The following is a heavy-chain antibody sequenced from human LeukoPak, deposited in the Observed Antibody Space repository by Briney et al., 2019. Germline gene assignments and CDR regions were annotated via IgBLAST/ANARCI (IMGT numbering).Heavy chain of an antibody. D-gene: IGHD2-8*02. CDR2: ISSSSSYI. CDR3: ARGPLRGSTGGFDY. J-gene: IGHJ4*02. CDR1: GFTFSNFW. Sequence: GGSLRLSCTASGFTFSNFWMGWVRQAPGKGLEWVSSISSSSSYIYYADSVKGRFTISRDNAKNSLYLQMNSLRAEDTAVYYCARGPLRGSTGGFDYWGQGTLVTVSS. V-gene: IGHV3-21*01.